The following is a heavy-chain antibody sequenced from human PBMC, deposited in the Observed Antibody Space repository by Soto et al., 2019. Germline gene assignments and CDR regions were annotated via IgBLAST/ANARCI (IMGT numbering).Heavy chain of an antibody. CDR3: ARDSSGYYHFDS. V-gene: IGHV4-31*03. CDR1: GGCISSSGYY. D-gene: IGHD3-22*01. Sequence: QVQLQESGPGLVKPSQTLSLTCTVSGGCISSSGYYCKWIRQHPGKGLEWIGYIYYSGSTYYNPSLKSRVTISVDTSKNQFSLKLTSVTAADTAVYYCARDSSGYYHFDSWGQGTLVTVSS. J-gene: IGHJ4*02. CDR2: IYYSGST.